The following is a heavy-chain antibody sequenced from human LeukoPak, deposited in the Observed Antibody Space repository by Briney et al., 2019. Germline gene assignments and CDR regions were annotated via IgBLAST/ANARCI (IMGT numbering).Heavy chain of an antibody. CDR3: ASSAAGYYYYYMDV. V-gene: IGHV4-4*07. Sequence: SETLSLTCTVSGGSISSYYRSWIRQPAGKGLEWIGRICTSGSTNYNPSLKSRVTISVDKSKNQFSLKLSSVTAADTAVYYCASSAAGYYYYYMDVWGKGTTVTVSS. CDR1: GGSISSYY. D-gene: IGHD6-13*01. J-gene: IGHJ6*03. CDR2: ICTSGST.